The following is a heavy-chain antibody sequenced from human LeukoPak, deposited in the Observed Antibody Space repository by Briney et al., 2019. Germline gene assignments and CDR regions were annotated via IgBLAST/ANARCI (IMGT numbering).Heavy chain of an antibody. CDR1: GGSISSYY. V-gene: IGHV4-59*13. CDR3: ARVLRRDGNIG. CDR2: IYYSGST. Sequence: PSETLSLTCTVSGGSISSYYWSWIRQPPGKGLEWIGYIYYSGSTKYNPSLKSRVTISVDASKTQFSLKLSSVTAADTAVYYCARVLRRDGNIGWGQGTLVTVSS. J-gene: IGHJ4*02. D-gene: IGHD5-24*01.